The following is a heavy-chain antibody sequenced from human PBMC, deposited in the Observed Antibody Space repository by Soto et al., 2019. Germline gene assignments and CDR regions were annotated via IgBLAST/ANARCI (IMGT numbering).Heavy chain of an antibody. Sequence: GGSLRRSCAASGFTFSSYAMHRVRQSPGKGLEWVAVISYDGSNKYYADSVKGRFTISRDNSKNTLYLQMNSLRAEDTAVYYCARDLPYCSSTSCYEHYYGMDVWGQGTTVTVSS. CDR2: ISYDGSNK. CDR3: ARDLPYCSSTSCYEHYYGMDV. D-gene: IGHD2-2*01. CDR1: GFTFSSYA. V-gene: IGHV3-30-3*01. J-gene: IGHJ6*02.